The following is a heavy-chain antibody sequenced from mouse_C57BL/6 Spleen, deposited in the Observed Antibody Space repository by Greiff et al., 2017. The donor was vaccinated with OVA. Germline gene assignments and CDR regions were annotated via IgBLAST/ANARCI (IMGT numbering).Heavy chain of an antibody. V-gene: IGHV1-20*01. D-gene: IGHD2-3*01. CDR2: INPYNGDT. J-gene: IGHJ2*01. Sequence: VQLQQSGPELVKPGDSVKISCKASGYSFTGYFMNWVMQSHGKSLEWIGRINPYNGDTFYNQKFKGKATLTVDKSSSTAHMELRSLTSEDAAVYYCARGEGYYYFDYWGQGTTLTVSS. CDR3: ARGEGYYYFDY. CDR1: GYSFTGYF.